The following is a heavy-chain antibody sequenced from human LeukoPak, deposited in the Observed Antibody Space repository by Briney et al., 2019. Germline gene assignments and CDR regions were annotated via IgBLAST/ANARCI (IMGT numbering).Heavy chain of an antibody. D-gene: IGHD3-9*01. CDR1: GGSISSYY. Sequence: PSETLSLTCTVSGGSISSYYWSWIRQPPGTGLEWIGYIYYSGSTNYNPSLKSRVTISVDTSKNQFSLKLSSVTAADTAVYYCARRGILTGYYFFDYWGQGTLVTVSS. CDR3: ARRGILTGYYFFDY. V-gene: IGHV4-59*08. CDR2: IYYSGST. J-gene: IGHJ4*02.